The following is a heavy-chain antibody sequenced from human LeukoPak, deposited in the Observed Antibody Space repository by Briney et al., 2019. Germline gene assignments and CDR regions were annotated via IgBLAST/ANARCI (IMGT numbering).Heavy chain of an antibody. D-gene: IGHD3-9*01. CDR1: GFTFSDYG. Sequence: GGSLRLSCAASGFTFSDYGMSWVRQAPGTGMEWVSAISASGDYTNYADSVKGRFTISRDSSKNTLYVQMNNLRAEDTAVYYCAKGVISTATYFSYFDYWGQGTLVTVSS. J-gene: IGHJ4*02. V-gene: IGHV3-23*01. CDR3: AKGVISTATYFSYFDY. CDR2: ISASGDYT.